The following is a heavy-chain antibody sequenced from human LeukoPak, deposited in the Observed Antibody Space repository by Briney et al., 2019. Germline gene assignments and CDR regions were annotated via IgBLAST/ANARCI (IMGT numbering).Heavy chain of an antibody. CDR1: GFIFSSYA. D-gene: IGHD4-11*01. Sequence: EGSLRLSCAASGFIFSSYAMSWVRQAPGKGLEWVSAISGSGGSTYYADSVKGRFTISRDNSKNTLYLQMNSLRAEDTAVYYCAKSPTVTVPAGWGQGTLVTVSS. CDR3: AKSPTVTVPAG. J-gene: IGHJ4*02. CDR2: ISGSGGST. V-gene: IGHV3-23*01.